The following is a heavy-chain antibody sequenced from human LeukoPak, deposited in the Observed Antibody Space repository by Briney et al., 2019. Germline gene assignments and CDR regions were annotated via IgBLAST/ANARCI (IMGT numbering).Heavy chain of an antibody. CDR2: ISYDGSNK. Sequence: AGGSLRLSCAPSGLTFSSYAMHWLRQAPGKGLEWVAVISYDGSNKYYADSVKGRFTISRDNSKNTLYLQMNSLRAEDTAVYYCARAPAYYDFWSGYQSRYNWFDPWGQGTLVTVSS. CDR3: ARAPAYYDFWSGYQSRYNWFDP. V-gene: IGHV3-30*04. J-gene: IGHJ5*02. CDR1: GLTFSSYA. D-gene: IGHD3-3*01.